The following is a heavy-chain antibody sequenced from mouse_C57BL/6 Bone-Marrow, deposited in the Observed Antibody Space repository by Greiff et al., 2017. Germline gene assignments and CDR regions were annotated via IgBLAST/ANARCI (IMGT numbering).Heavy chain of an antibody. CDR1: GFTFSDFY. J-gene: IGHJ1*03. Sequence: EVNVVESGGGLVQSGRSLRLSCATSGFTFSDFYMEWVRQAPGKGLEWIAASRNKANDYTTEYSASVKGRFIVSRDTSQSILYLQMNALRAEDTAIYYCARDVGDYDGGYFDVWGTGTTVTVSS. CDR3: ARDVGDYDGGYFDV. D-gene: IGHD2-4*01. CDR2: SRNKANDYTT. V-gene: IGHV7-1*01.